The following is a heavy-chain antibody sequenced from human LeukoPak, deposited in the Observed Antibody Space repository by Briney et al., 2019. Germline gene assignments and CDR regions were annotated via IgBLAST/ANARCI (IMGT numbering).Heavy chain of an antibody. J-gene: IGHJ6*02. V-gene: IGHV3-7*03. CDR2: VNRDGSET. Sequence: GGSLRLSCAASGFALSSHWMTWVRQVPGRGPEWVANVNRDGSETYYLGSVKGRFTISKDNAKNSLYLQMNSLRAEDTALYHCARNNGMDVWGQGTTVIVS. CDR1: GFALSSHW. CDR3: ARNNGMDV.